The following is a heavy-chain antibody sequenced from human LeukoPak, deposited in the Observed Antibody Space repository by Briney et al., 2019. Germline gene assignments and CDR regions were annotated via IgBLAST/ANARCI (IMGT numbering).Heavy chain of an antibody. D-gene: IGHD2-21*01. CDR1: GFSFSSYW. CDR2: INQDGNSQ. V-gene: IGHV3-7*01. CDR3: ARSLWPEDY. J-gene: IGHJ4*02. Sequence: GWSLRLSCQASGFSFSSYWASWVRQAPGKGLDWVANINQDGNSQNYVDSVRGRFTISKANAKNSVYLQMNSLRAEDTAVYYCARSLWPEDYWGQGILVTVSS.